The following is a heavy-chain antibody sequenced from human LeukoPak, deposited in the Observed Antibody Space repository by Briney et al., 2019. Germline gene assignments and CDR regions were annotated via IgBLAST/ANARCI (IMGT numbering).Heavy chain of an antibody. CDR1: GFTFSIYA. V-gene: IGHV3-23*01. CDR2: ISGNGGST. D-gene: IGHD4-17*01. J-gene: IGHJ5*01. CDR3: AKYRDVTSKGSGLGS. Sequence: GGSLRLSCAASGFTFSIYAMSWVRQAPGKGLEWVSAISGNGGSTYYTDSVKGRFTISGDNSRNTLYVQMTRLTAEDTAVYYCAKYRDVTSKGSGLGSLGQGTLVTVSS.